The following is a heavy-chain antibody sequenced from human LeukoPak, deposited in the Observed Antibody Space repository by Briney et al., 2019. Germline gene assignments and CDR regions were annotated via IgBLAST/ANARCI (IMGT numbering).Heavy chain of an antibody. Sequence: PSGTLSLTCAVSGGSISSSNWWSWVRQPPGKGLEWIGQIYHSGSTNYNPSLKSRVTISVDTSKNQFSLKLSSVTAADTAVYYCARAGGVARYYYYMDVWGKGTTVTVSS. V-gene: IGHV4-4*02. D-gene: IGHD3-3*01. CDR2: IYHSGST. J-gene: IGHJ6*03. CDR1: GGSISSSNW. CDR3: ARAGGVARYYYYMDV.